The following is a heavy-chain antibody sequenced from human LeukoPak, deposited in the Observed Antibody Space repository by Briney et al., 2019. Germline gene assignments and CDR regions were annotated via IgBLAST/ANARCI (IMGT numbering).Heavy chain of an antibody. V-gene: IGHV1-8*01. CDR2: MNPNSGNT. J-gene: IGHJ4*02. D-gene: IGHD4-17*01. CDR1: GYTFTSYD. CDR3: ARDPSHYGDYVLDY. Sequence: ASVKVSCKASGYTFTSYDINWVRQATGQGLEWMGWMNPNSGNTGYAQKFQGRVTMTRDTSTSTVYMELSSLRSEDTAVYYCARDPSHYGDYVLDYWGQGTLVTVSS.